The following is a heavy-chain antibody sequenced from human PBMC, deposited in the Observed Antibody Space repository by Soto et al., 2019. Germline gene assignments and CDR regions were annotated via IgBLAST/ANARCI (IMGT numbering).Heavy chain of an antibody. D-gene: IGHD2-15*01. V-gene: IGHV4-39*01. CDR1: GGSINDDTYY. Sequence: QLQLQESGPGLVKPSETLSLTCTVSGGSINDDTYYWGWIRQPPGKGLEWIGSIFYSGTSSYNPSRAIRVTTAVDTSTKQVSLRLRSVTAAHTAVYYCARLRCASPTCVPLDPWGQGTLVIVSS. CDR2: IFYSGTS. CDR3: ARLRCASPTCVPLDP. J-gene: IGHJ5*02.